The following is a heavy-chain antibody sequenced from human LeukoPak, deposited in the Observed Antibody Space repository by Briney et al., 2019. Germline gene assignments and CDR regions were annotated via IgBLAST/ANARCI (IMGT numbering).Heavy chain of an antibody. V-gene: IGHV4-61*02. Sequence: SQTLSLTCTVSGGSISSGSHYWSWIRQPAGKGLEWIGLIYTSGTTKTNPSLESRVTISLDTSKNQFSLKLGSVTAADTAVHYCAREFESWGQGTLVTVSS. CDR2: IYTSGTT. J-gene: IGHJ5*01. CDR3: AREFES. CDR1: GGSISSGSHY.